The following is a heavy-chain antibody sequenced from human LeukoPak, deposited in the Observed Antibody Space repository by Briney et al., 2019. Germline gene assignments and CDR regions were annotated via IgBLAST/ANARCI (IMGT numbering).Heavy chain of an antibody. J-gene: IGHJ3*02. D-gene: IGHD3-10*01. CDR2: ISYDGSNE. V-gene: IGHV3-30*18. CDR3: AKKFGAFAI. CDR1: GFTFSNAW. Sequence: GGSLRLSCAGSGFTFSNAWMSWVRQAPGKGLEWVALISYDGSNEYYADSVKGRFTISRDNSKNTLYLQMNSLRVEDTAVYYCAKKFGAFAIWGQGTMVTVSS.